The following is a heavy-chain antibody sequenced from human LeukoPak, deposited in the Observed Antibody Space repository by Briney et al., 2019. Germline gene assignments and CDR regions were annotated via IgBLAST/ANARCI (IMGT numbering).Heavy chain of an antibody. J-gene: IGHJ4*02. Sequence: PRRSLRPSCAPSGFTFTSYAMSWGRQTPGKGLQWVSAISGSGGSTYYADSVKGRFTISRDNSKNTLYLQMNSLRAEDTAVYYCATIVGATTEDDYWGQGTLVSVS. D-gene: IGHD1-26*01. CDR3: ATIVGATTEDDY. CDR1: GFTFTSYA. V-gene: IGHV3-23*01. CDR2: ISGSGGST.